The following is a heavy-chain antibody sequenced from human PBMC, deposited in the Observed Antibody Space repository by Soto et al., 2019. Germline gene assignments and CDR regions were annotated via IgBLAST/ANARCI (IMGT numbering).Heavy chain of an antibody. CDR3: ARDHYDFWSGYYNYYYYGMDV. CDR2: IWYDGSNK. Sequence: QVQLVESGGGVVQPGRSLRLSCAASGFTFSSYGMHWVRQAPGKGLEWVAVIWYDGSNKYYADSVKGRFTISRDNSKNTLYLQMNSLRAEDTAVYYCARDHYDFWSGYYNYYYYGMDVWGQGTTVTVSS. V-gene: IGHV3-30*19. D-gene: IGHD3-3*01. J-gene: IGHJ6*02. CDR1: GFTFSSYG.